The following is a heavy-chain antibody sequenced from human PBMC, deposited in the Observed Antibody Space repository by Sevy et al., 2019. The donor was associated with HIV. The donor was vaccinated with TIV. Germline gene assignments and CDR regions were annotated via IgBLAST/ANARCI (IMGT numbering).Heavy chain of an antibody. V-gene: IGHV1-2*06. J-gene: IGHJ4*02. CDR2: LNPNSGGT. CDR3: ARTATSGWGEDY. Sequence: ASAKVSCKASGYTFTENFVHWVRQAPGQGLEWMGRLNPNSGGTDYAQKFQGRVTMTRDTSISTAYMELSGLRFDDTAVYYCARTATSGWGEDYWGQGTLVTVSS. CDR1: GYTFTENF. D-gene: IGHD6-19*01.